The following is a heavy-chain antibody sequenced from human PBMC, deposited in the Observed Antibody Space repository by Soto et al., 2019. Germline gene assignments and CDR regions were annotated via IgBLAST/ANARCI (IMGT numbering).Heavy chain of an antibody. Sequence: EVQLVESGGGLVKPGGSLRLSCAASGFTFTTYDMNWVRQAPGKGLEWVSSITTTSRYIYYADSVRGRFTISRDNAKNSLFLQMDSLRAADTAGYYVVRSGTASMLRHNWFDPWGQGSLVTVSS. CDR3: VRSGTASMLRHNWFDP. CDR2: ITTTSRYI. D-gene: IGHD1-1*01. CDR1: GFTFTTYD. J-gene: IGHJ5*02. V-gene: IGHV3-21*01.